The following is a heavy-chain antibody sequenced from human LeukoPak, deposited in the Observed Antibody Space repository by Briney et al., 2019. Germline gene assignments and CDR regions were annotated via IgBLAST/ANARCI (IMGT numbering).Heavy chain of an antibody. D-gene: IGHD2-2*01. V-gene: IGHV1-2*02. J-gene: IGHJ5*02. CDR1: GYTFTGYY. Sequence: ASVKVSCKASGYTFTGYYMHWVRQAPGQGLEWMGWINPNSGGTNYAQKFQGRVTMTTDTSTSTAYMELRSLRSDDTAVYYCARDLLVVVPAEAAAGGPWGQGTLVTVSS. CDR2: INPNSGGT. CDR3: ARDLLVVVPAEAAAGGP.